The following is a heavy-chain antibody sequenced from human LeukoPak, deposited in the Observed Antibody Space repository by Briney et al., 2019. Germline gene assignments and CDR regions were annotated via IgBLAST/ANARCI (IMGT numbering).Heavy chain of an antibody. CDR1: NGSFNGGNYY. D-gene: IGHD5-12*01. CDR3: ATPIRGYSYGFDL. V-gene: IGHV4-61*01. CDR2: VYYTGTT. Sequence: SETLSLTCTVSNGSFNGGNYYWSWIRQPPGKGLEWIGYVYYTGTTKYSLSLKSRVTISLDTSKNQFSLKLSSVTAADTALYYCATPIRGYSYGFDLWGQGTLVTVSS. J-gene: IGHJ4*01.